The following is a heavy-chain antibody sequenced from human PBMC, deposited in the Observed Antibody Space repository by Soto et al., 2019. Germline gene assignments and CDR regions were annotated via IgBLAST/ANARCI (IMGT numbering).Heavy chain of an antibody. CDR2: IFPSDSDT. D-gene: IGHD3-3*01. CDR3: ARAKLDQYYYYYGMDV. Sequence: GESLKISCKASGYSFTTSWIGWVRQMPGKGLEWMGIIFPSDSDTRYSPSFQGQVTISVDKSISTAYLQWSSLKASDTAMYYCARAKLDQYYYYYGMDVWGQGTTVTVSS. J-gene: IGHJ6*02. CDR1: GYSFTTSW. V-gene: IGHV5-51*01.